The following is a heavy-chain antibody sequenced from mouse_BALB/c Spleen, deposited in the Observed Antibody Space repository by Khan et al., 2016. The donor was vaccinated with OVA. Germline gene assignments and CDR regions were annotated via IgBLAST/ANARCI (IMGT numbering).Heavy chain of an antibody. J-gene: IGHJ4*01. CDR2: ISSGGHYT. D-gene: IGHD2-2*01. Sequence: EVELVESGGGVVKPGGSLKLSCSASGFTFSSFALSWVRQTPEKRLEWVATISSGGHYTFYPDSVKGRSTLSRDNARNTPYLQVSSLRSEDTAMYYCARSLVDYYAMDYWGQGTSVTVSS. CDR3: ARSLVDYYAMDY. CDR1: GFTFSSFA. V-gene: IGHV5-9-3*01.